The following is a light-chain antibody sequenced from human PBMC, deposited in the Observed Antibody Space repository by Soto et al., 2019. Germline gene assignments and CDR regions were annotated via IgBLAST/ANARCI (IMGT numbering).Light chain of an antibody. V-gene: IGLV1-51*01. CDR3: ATWDSSLSAGV. J-gene: IGLJ2*01. CDR2: DND. Sequence: QSVLTQPPSVSAAPGQKVTISCSGSSSNIGNNYVSWYQQLPGTAPKLLIYDNDKRPSGIPDRFSGSKSGTSATLGVTGLQTGDEADYYCATWDSSLSAGVFGGRTQLTVL. CDR1: SSNIGNNY.